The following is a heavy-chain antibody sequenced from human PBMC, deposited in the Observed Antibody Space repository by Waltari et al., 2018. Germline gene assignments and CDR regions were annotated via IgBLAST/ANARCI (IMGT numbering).Heavy chain of an antibody. CDR2: ISAYNGNT. J-gene: IGHJ5*02. V-gene: IGHV1-18*01. CDR3: ARDCGPNLSDYYDSSGKPPGWFDP. Sequence: QVQLVQSGAEVKKPGASVKVSCKASGYTFTSYGISWVRQAPGQGLKWMGWISAYNGNTNYAQKLQGRVTMTTDTSTSTAYMELRSLRSDDTAVYYCARDCGPNLSDYYDSSGKPPGWFDPWGQGTLVTVSS. D-gene: IGHD3-22*01. CDR1: GYTFTSYG.